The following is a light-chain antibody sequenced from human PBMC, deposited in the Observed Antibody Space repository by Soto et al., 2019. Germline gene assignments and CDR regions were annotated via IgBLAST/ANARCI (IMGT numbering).Light chain of an antibody. CDR2: AAS. V-gene: IGKV1-12*01. CDR1: QDIERW. J-gene: IGKJ4*01. CDR3: AQSKNFPST. Sequence: DIQMTQSPSSLSASVGDRVSITCRASQDIERWLAWYQQKPGEDPKVLIYAASSLQSGVPSRLSGSGSRTDFSLTISSLQSEDFATYSCAQSKNFPSTVGGGTKVDIK.